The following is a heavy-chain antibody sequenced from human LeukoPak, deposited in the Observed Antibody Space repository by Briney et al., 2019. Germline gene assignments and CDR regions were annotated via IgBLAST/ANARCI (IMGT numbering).Heavy chain of an antibody. J-gene: IGHJ5*02. CDR3: AAPNWCDP. V-gene: IGHV3-23*01. CDR2: ISGGGTST. CDR1: GFIFSTYA. Sequence: GGSLRLSCAASGFIFSTYAMNWVRQAPGKGLEWVSAISGGGTSTYYADSVKGRFTISRDNSKNTLYLQMNSLRAEDTAVYYCAAPNWCDPWGQGTLVTVSS.